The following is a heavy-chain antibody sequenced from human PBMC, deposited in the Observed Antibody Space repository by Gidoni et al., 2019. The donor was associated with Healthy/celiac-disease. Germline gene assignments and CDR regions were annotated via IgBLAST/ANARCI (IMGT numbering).Heavy chain of an antibody. CDR2: ISSSSSYI. J-gene: IGHJ4*02. Sequence: EVQLVESGGGLVKPGGSLRLSCADSGFTFSSYSMNWVRQAPGKGLEWVSSISSSSSYIYYADSVKGRFTISRDNAKNSLYLQMNSRRAEDTAVYYCARAGWYSSSSEIGLDYWGQGTLVTVSS. CDR3: ARAGWYSSSSEIGLDY. D-gene: IGHD6-6*01. CDR1: GFTFSSYS. V-gene: IGHV3-21*01.